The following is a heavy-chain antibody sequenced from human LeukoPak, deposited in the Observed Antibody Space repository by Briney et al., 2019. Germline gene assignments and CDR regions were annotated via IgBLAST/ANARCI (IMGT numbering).Heavy chain of an antibody. J-gene: IGHJ4*02. CDR2: IYTSGST. Sequence: SESLSLACSVSAPSISIDSWSWIRQPAGKGLEWVGRIYTSGSTNYNPSLKSRVTISVDKSKNQFSLKLSSVTAADAAVYYCARGYSSSWYPDYWGQGTLVTVSS. D-gene: IGHD6-13*01. CDR3: ARGYSSSWYPDY. V-gene: IGHV4-4*07. CDR1: APSISIDS.